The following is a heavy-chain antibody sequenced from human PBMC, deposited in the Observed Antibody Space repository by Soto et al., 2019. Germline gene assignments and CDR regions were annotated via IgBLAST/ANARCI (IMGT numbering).Heavy chain of an antibody. CDR1: GYTFTSYG. CDR2: ISAYNGNT. CDR3: ARSPPYYDFWSGYYSHFDY. Sequence: QVQLVQSGAEVKKPGASVKVSKASGYTFTSYGISWVRQAPGQGLEWMGWISAYNGNTNYAQKLQGRVTMTTDTSTSTAYMELRSLRSDDTAVYYCARSPPYYDFWSGYYSHFDYWGQGTLVTVSS. J-gene: IGHJ4*02. D-gene: IGHD3-3*01. V-gene: IGHV1-18*01.